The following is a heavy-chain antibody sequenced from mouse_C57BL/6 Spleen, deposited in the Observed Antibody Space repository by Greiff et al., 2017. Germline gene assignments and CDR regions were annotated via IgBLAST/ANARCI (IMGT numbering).Heavy chain of an antibody. D-gene: IGHD3-2*02. Sequence: VQLQQSGAELVKPGASVKLSCKASGYTFTSYWMHWVKQRPGRGLEWIGRIDPNSGGTKYNEKFKSKATLTVDKPSSTAYMQLSSLTSGDSAVYYCARSGLAYWGQGTLVTVSA. J-gene: IGHJ3*01. CDR1: GYTFTSYW. CDR2: IDPNSGGT. CDR3: ARSGLAY. V-gene: IGHV1-72*01.